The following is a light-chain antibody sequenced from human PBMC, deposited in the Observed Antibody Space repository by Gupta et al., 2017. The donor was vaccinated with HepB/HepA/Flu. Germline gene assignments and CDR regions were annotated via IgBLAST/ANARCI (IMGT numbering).Light chain of an antibody. V-gene: IGLV2-14*01. Sequence: QSALTQPASVSGSPGQSITISCTATSSDVGDYKSVSWYQQHPGKAPKLLISNVSNRPSGVSNRFSCSKSGNTASLTISELQAEDEADYYCSSFTYTMTPVVFGGGTKVTVL. CDR1: SSDVGDYKS. CDR3: SSFTYTMTPVV. CDR2: NVS. J-gene: IGLJ2*01.